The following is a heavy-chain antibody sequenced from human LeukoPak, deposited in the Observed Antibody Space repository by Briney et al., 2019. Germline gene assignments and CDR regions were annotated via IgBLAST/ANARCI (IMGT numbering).Heavy chain of an antibody. CDR2: ISSGSST. CDR3: ARGPTRGYGDY. Sequence: PGGSLRLSCVASGFFASSNYMSWVRQAPGEGLEWVSIISSGSSTDYANAVKGRFTISRDNSKNTVFLQMNSLRVEDTAVYYCARGPTRGYGDYWGQGTLVTVSS. J-gene: IGHJ4*02. V-gene: IGHV3-53*01. D-gene: IGHD5-18*01. CDR1: GFFASSNY.